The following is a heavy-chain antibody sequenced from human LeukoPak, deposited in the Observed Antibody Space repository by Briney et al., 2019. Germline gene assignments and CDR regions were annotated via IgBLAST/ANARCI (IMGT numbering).Heavy chain of an antibody. J-gene: IGHJ6*03. CDR1: GFTLSSYA. Sequence: PGGSLRLSCAASGFTLSSYAMSWVRQAPGKGLEWVSAISGSGGSTYYADSVKGRFTISRDNSKNTLYLQMNSLRAEDTAVYYCVLATIPLYYYYYHMDVWGKGTTVTISS. V-gene: IGHV3-23*01. CDR3: VLATIPLYYYYYHMDV. CDR2: ISGSGGST. D-gene: IGHD5-24*01.